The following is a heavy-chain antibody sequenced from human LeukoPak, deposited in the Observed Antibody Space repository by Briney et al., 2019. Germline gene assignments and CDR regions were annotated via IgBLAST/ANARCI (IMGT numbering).Heavy chain of an antibody. CDR1: DFTFSRYS. D-gene: IGHD4-17*01. Sequence: GGSLRLSCAASDFTFSRYSMNWFRQAPGEGLEWVSSISSSGHDIYYADPVKGRFTISRDNAKNSLYLQMNSLRVEDTAVHYCARHGDGFYHGMDVWGQGTTVTVSS. CDR3: ARHGDGFYHGMDV. CDR2: ISSSGHDI. J-gene: IGHJ6*01. V-gene: IGHV3-21*01.